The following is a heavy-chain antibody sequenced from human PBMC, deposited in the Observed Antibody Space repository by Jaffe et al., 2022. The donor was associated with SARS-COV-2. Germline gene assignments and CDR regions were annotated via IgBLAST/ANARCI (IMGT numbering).Heavy chain of an antibody. CDR2: ISYDGNEK. J-gene: IGHJ4*02. CDR3: STDLLMRGFVFADLDY. CDR1: GFSFSSYA. D-gene: IGHD3-10*01. V-gene: IGHV3-30*04. Sequence: QVQLVESGGGVVQPGRSLRLSCEASGFSFSSYALHWVRQVPGEGLEWVALISYDGNEKYYADSVKGRFTISRDDSTNTLYLQMNRLRPEDTAVYYCSTDLLMRGFVFADLDYWGQGTLVAVSS.